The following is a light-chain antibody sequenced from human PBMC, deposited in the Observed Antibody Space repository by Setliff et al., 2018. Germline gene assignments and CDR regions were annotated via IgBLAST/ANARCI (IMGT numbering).Light chain of an antibody. J-gene: IGLJ2*01. V-gene: IGLV2-8*01. CDR2: EVK. CDR3: CSYGRNRSYVYVL. Sequence: QSALTQPPSASGSPGQSVTISCTGTSIYFGRYDYVSWYQQHPGEPPKLLLYEVKKRPSGVPDRFSGSKSGNTASLTVSGLQADDEADHFCCSYGRNRSYVYVLFGGGTKATVL. CDR1: SIYFGRYDY.